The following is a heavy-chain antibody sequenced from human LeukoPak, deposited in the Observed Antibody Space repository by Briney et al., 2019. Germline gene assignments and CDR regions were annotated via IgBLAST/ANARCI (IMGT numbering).Heavy chain of an antibody. J-gene: IGHJ4*02. D-gene: IGHD3-10*01. CDR3: AKRGVVIRVILVGFHKEAYYFDS. Sequence: GGSLRLSCVVSGFPFSSYEMNWVRQAPGKGLEWVSYITSNSDTIYYADSVKGRFTISRDNAKNSLYLQMNSLRAEDTAVYFCAKRGVVIRVILVGFHKEAYYFDSWGQGALVTVSS. V-gene: IGHV3-48*03. CDR1: GFPFSSYE. CDR2: ITSNSDTI.